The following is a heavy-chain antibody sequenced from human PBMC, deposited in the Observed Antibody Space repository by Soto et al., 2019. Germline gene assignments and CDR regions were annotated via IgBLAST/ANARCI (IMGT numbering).Heavy chain of an antibody. Sequence: QVQLVESGGGVVQPGRSLRLSCAASGFTFSSYGMHWVRQAPGKGLEWVAVISYDGSNKYYADSVKGRFTISRDNSKNTLYLQMNSLRAEDTAVYYCAKDLAPWVTTGGGNYYYGVDVWGQGTTVTVSS. CDR3: AKDLAPWVTTGGGNYYYGVDV. V-gene: IGHV3-30*18. D-gene: IGHD4-17*01. J-gene: IGHJ6*02. CDR1: GFTFSSYG. CDR2: ISYDGSNK.